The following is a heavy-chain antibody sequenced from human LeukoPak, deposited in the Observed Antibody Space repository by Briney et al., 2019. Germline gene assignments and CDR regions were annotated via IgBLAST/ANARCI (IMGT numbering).Heavy chain of an antibody. V-gene: IGHV5-51*01. CDR3: ARLYGSGTHVYY. Sequence: GESLKISCKGSGYSFTNYWIGWVRQLPGKGLEWIGTIYPADSDTRYSPSFQGQVTISADKSISTAYLQWSSLKASDTAMYYCARLYGSGTHVYYWGQGTLVTVSS. J-gene: IGHJ4*02. CDR1: GYSFTNYW. D-gene: IGHD3-10*01. CDR2: IYPADSDT.